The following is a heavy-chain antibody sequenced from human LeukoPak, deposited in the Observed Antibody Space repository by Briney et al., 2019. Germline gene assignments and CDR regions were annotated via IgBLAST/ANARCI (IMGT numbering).Heavy chain of an antibody. D-gene: IGHD6-19*01. CDR3: AKDPQWLVRFYFDY. CDR2: ISGSGGST. CDR1: GFTFSSYA. V-gene: IGHV3-23*01. J-gene: IGHJ4*02. Sequence: GGSLRLSCAASGFTFSSYAMGWVRQAPGKGLEWVSSISGSGGSTYYADSVKGRFTISRDNSKNTLYLQMNSLRAEDTAVYYCAKDPQWLVRFYFDYWGQGTLVTVSS.